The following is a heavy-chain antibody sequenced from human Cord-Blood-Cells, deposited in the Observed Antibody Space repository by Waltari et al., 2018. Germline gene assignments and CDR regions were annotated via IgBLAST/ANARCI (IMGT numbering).Heavy chain of an antibody. J-gene: IGHJ5*02. D-gene: IGHD7-27*01. V-gene: IGHV4-30-2*01. CDR2: IDHSGST. CDR1: GGSISRGGYS. CDR3: ARGWGSKGVDP. Sequence: QLQLQESGSGLVKPSQTLSLTCPVSGGSISRGGYSWSWLRQPPGQGLEWNGYIDHSGSTYYNPSLKSRVTISVDRSKNQFSLKLSSVTAADTAVYYCARGWGSKGVDPWGQGTLVTVSS.